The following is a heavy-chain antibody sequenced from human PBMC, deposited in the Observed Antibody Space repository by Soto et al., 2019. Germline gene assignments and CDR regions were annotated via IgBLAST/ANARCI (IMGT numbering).Heavy chain of an antibody. V-gene: IGHV3-23*01. D-gene: IGHD3-10*01. CDR2: ISFSGETT. Sequence: GGSLRLSCAASGFTFSSEALSWVRLTPGKGLEWVSGISFSGETTYYTDSVKGRFTISRDNSKNTVFLRMNSLRAEDTAVYHCATMATWFGELSAGPLYFDSWGQGTLVTVSS. J-gene: IGHJ4*02. CDR3: ATMATWFGELSAGPLYFDS. CDR1: GFTFSSEA.